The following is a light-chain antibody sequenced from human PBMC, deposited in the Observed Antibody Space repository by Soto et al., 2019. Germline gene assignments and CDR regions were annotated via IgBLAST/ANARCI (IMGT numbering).Light chain of an antibody. Sequence: QLVLTQSPSASASLGASVKLTCTLSSGHSDDGIAWHQQQPDKGPRYLMKLNRDGSHNKGDGIPDRFSGSISGAERYLTISSLQADDEADYYCQTWDTVVVFGGGTKLTVL. CDR2: LNRDGSH. J-gene: IGLJ2*01. CDR1: SGHSDDG. V-gene: IGLV4-69*01. CDR3: QTWDTVVV.